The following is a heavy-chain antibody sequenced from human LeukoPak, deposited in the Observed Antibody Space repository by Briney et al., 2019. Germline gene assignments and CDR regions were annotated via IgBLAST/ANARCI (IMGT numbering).Heavy chain of an antibody. CDR3: ARELWELLVDY. Sequence: GGSLRLSCVASGFTFSDYYMSWIRQAPGKGLEWVSYISSSGSTIYYADSVKGRFTISRDNAKNSLYLQMNSLRAEDTAVYYCARELWELLVDYWGQGTLVTVSS. CDR1: GFTFSDYY. J-gene: IGHJ4*02. V-gene: IGHV3-11*04. D-gene: IGHD1-26*01. CDR2: ISSSGSTI.